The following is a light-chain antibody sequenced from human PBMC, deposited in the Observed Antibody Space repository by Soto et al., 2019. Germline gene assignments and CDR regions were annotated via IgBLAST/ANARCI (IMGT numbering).Light chain of an antibody. Sequence: AIQVTQSPSSLSASVGARVTITCRASQGIGNDLGWYQQKPGKAPQLLMYAASTLQTGVPSRSSGSGSGTDFTLTISSLQPEDSATYYCLHDYNYPWTFGQGTQVEIK. CDR2: AAS. J-gene: IGKJ1*01. CDR3: LHDYNYPWT. V-gene: IGKV1-6*01. CDR1: QGIGND.